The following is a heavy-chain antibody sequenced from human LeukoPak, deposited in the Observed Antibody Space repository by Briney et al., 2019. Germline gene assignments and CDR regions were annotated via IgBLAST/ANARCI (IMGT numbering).Heavy chain of an antibody. CDR3: AREGYYDILTGLYDYYYYGMDV. CDR1: GYTFTSYG. CDR2: ISAYNGNT. Sequence: GASVKVSCKASGYTFTSYGISWVRQAPGQGLEWMGWISAYNGNTNYAQKLQGRVTMTTDTSTSTAYMELRSLRSDDTAVYYCAREGYYDILTGLYDYYYYGMDVWGQGTTVTVSS. D-gene: IGHD3-9*01. V-gene: IGHV1-18*01. J-gene: IGHJ6*02.